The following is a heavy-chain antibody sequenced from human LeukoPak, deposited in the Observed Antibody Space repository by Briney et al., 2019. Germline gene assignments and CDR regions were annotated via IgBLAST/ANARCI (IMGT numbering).Heavy chain of an antibody. J-gene: IGHJ4*02. D-gene: IGHD3-22*01. Sequence: GGSLRLSCAASGFTFSSYGMHWVRQAPGKGLEWVVVIWYDGSNKYYADSVKGRFTISRDNSKNTLYLQMNSLRAEDTAVYYCARDGTYYYDSPSGYFDYWGQGALVTVSS. CDR2: IWYDGSNK. V-gene: IGHV3-33*01. CDR1: GFTFSSYG. CDR3: ARDGTYYYDSPSGYFDY.